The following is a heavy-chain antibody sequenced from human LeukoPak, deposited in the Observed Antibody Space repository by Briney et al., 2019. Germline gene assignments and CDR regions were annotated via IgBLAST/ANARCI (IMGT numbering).Heavy chain of an antibody. CDR1: GFTFSSYA. CDR2: ISYDGNNK. CDR3: ARDRGSSWYLGPDAFDI. V-gene: IGHV3-30-3*01. Sequence: PGRSLRLSCAASGFTFSSYAMHWVRQAPGKGLEWVAVISYDGNNKYYADSVKGRFTISRDNSKNTLYLQMNSLRAEDTAVYYCARDRGSSWYLGPDAFDIWGQGTMVTVSS. D-gene: IGHD6-13*01. J-gene: IGHJ3*02.